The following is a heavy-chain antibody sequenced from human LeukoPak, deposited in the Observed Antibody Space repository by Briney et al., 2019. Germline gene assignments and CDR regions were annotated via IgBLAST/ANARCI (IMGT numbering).Heavy chain of an antibody. J-gene: IGHJ6*02. CDR1: GFTFSKYD. CDR2: ISRDGTT. V-gene: IGHV3-23*01. Sequence: GGSLRLSCAASGFTFSKYDMYWIRQAPGKGLECVSVISRDGTTYYADSVKGRFTISRDNSQNTLSLQMNSLKAEDTAVYYCARGHYGLDVWGQGTTVTVSS. CDR3: ARGHYGLDV.